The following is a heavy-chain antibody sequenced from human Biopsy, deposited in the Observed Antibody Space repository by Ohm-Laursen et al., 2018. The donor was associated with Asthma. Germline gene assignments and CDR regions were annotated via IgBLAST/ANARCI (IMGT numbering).Heavy chain of an antibody. CDR3: VREGVSGTHIED. Sequence: SLRLSCAASRFTYEMHWVRQAPGKGLEWVAVISYDGSSIYYADSVKGRFTISRDNSKNTLSLQMNSLTAEDTAVYYCVREGVSGTHIEDWGQGTLVTVSS. CDR2: ISYDGSSI. D-gene: IGHD5/OR15-5a*01. J-gene: IGHJ4*02. CDR1: RFTYE. V-gene: IGHV3-30-3*01.